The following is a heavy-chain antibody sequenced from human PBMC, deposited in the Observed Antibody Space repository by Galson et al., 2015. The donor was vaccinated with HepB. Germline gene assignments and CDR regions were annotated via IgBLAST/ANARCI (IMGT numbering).Heavy chain of an antibody. V-gene: IGHV4-39*02. D-gene: IGHD5-18*01. CDR1: AGSISTGNYY. CDR2: IYYSGST. Sequence: SETLSLTCTVSAGSISTGNYYWDWIRQPPGKGLEWIGSIYYSGSTYDNPSLKSRVTISADTSKNQFSLKLSSVTAADTAVYYCARERGYSYVIDYWGQGTLVTVSS. J-gene: IGHJ4*02. CDR3: ARERGYSYVIDY.